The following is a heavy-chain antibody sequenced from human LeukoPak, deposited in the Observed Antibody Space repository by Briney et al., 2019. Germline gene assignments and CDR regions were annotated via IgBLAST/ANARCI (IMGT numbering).Heavy chain of an antibody. CDR2: IYSGGST. CDR1: GFTVSSNY. D-gene: IGHD1-26*01. Sequence: GGSLRLSCAASGFTVSSNYMSWVRQAPGKGLEWVSVIYSGGSTYYADSVKGRFTISRDDAKRTVDLQMDNLRAEDTAIYYCAYRNNFEYWGQGALVTVSP. CDR3: AYRNNFEY. J-gene: IGHJ4*02. V-gene: IGHV3-53*01.